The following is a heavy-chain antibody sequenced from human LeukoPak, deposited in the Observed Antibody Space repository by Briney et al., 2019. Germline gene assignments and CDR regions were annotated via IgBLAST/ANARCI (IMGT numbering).Heavy chain of an antibody. J-gene: IGHJ6*03. Sequence: PSQTLSLACTVSGGSISSGSYYWNWIQQPAGKGLEWIGRIYSSGSTNYNPSLKSRVTISVDTSKNQFSLKLNSVTAADTAVYYCAREVGAYYYYMDVWGKGTTVTISS. CDR1: GGSISSGSYY. CDR3: AREVGAYYYYMDV. V-gene: IGHV4-61*02. D-gene: IGHD1-26*01. CDR2: IYSSGST.